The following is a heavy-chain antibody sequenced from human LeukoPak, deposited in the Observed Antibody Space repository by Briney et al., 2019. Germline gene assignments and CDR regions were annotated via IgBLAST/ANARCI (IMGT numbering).Heavy chain of an antibody. Sequence: GGSLRLSCEASGFTFDDYGMSWVRQAPGKGLEWVSGISWNGGTTGYADSEKGRFTISRDNAKDSLYLQMDSLRGEDTALYQCVRDRTMVRGVMGDAFDVWGQGTMVTVSS. D-gene: IGHD3-10*01. J-gene: IGHJ3*01. CDR1: GFTFDDYG. CDR2: ISWNGGTT. V-gene: IGHV3-20*01. CDR3: VRDRTMVRGVMGDAFDV.